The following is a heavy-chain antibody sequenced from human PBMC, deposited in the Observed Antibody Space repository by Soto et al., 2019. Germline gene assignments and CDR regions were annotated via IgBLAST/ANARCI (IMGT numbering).Heavy chain of an antibody. D-gene: IGHD6-25*01. V-gene: IGHV3-11*01. CDR1: GFTFSDYY. J-gene: IGHJ6*02. CDR2: ISSSGSTI. CDR3: ARQSAAGRYYGMDV. Sequence: GGSLRLSCAASGFTFSDYYMSWIRQAPGKGLEWVSYISSSGSTIYYADSVKGRFTISRDNAKNSLYLQMNSLRAEDTAVYYCARQSAAGRYYGMDVWGQGTTVTVSS.